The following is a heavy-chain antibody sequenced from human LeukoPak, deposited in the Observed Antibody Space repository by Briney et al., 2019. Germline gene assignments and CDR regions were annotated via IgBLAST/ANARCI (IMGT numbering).Heavy chain of an antibody. Sequence: PSETLSLTCTVSGGSISTYYWSWIRQPPGKGLEWIGYIYYSGSTDYNPSLKSRVTISVDTSKDQFSLKLSSVTAADTAVYYCAGHEAYYYGMDVWGQGTTVTVSS. CDR3: AGHEAYYYGMDV. CDR1: GGSISTYY. J-gene: IGHJ6*02. CDR2: IYYSGST. V-gene: IGHV4-59*08.